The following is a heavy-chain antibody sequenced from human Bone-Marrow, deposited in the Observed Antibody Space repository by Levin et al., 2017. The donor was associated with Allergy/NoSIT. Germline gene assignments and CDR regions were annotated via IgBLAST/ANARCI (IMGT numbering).Heavy chain of an antibody. CDR3: AKMGQLANGDY. D-gene: IGHD6-6*01. Sequence: GESLKISCAASGFTFSSYGMHWVRQAPGKGLEWVAVISYDGSNKYYADSVKGRFTISRDNSKNTLYLQMNSLRAEDTAVYYCAKMGQLANGDYWGQGTLVTVSS. CDR2: ISYDGSNK. CDR1: GFTFSSYG. J-gene: IGHJ4*02. V-gene: IGHV3-30*18.